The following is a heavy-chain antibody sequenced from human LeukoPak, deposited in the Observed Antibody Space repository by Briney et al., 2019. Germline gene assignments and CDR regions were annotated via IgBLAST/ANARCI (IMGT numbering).Heavy chain of an antibody. J-gene: IGHJ4*02. CDR3: AKGGKWDVTPFDY. D-gene: IGHD1-26*01. V-gene: IGHV3-23*01. CDR2: ISGGGGST. Sequence: GGSLRLSCAASGSIFSSYPLNWVRQAPGKGLEWVSTISGGGGSTYYADSVKGRFTISRDNSKNTLYLQVNSLRAEDTAVYYCAKGGKWDVTPFDYWGQGTLVTVSS. CDR1: GSIFSSYP.